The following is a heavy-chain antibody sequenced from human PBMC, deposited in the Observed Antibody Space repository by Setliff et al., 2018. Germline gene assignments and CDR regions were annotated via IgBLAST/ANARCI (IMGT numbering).Heavy chain of an antibody. CDR3: ATDHYNRFDV. D-gene: IGHD4-4*01. Sequence: GASVKVSCKASGYIFNNYGISWVRQAPGQGLEWMGWISVKNGNTNNAQKVQGRVTMTTDKSTSTAYMELRSLRSDDTAVYYCATDHYNRFDVWGQGTMVTVSS. CDR1: GYIFNNYG. V-gene: IGHV1-18*01. CDR2: ISVKNGNT. J-gene: IGHJ3*01.